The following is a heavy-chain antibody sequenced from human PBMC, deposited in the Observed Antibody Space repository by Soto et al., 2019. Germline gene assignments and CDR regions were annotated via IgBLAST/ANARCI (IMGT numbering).Heavy chain of an antibody. CDR3: VRDGDYGDNHPSDP. CDR1: GFTFSSYA. J-gene: IGHJ5*02. D-gene: IGHD4-17*01. Sequence: QVQLVESGGGVVQPGRSLRLSCAASGFTFSSYAMHWVRQAPGKGLEWVAVISYDGSNKYYADSVKGRFTISRDNSKKTLYQQMTSLSAEDRAVDYGVRDGDYGDNHPSDPWGQGTLVAVSS. V-gene: IGHV3-30-3*01. CDR2: ISYDGSNK.